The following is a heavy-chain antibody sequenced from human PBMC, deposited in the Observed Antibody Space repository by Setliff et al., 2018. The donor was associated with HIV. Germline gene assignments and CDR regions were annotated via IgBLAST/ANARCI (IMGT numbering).Heavy chain of an antibody. Sequence: ASVQVSCKASGYTFTSYAMHWVRQAPGQRLEWMGWINAGNGNTKYSQKFQGRVTITRDTSASTAYMELSCLRSEGTAVYYCAREGKFRYYYYMDVWGKGTTVTVSS. CDR2: INAGNGNT. J-gene: IGHJ6*03. V-gene: IGHV1-3*01. CDR3: AREGKFRYYYYMDV. CDR1: GYTFTSYA. D-gene: IGHD3-10*01.